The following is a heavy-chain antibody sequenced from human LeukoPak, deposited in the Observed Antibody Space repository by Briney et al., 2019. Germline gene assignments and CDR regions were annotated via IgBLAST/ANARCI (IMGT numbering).Heavy chain of an antibody. Sequence: SETLSLTCNVSGVSVSDGRYYWTWIRQPPGKGLEWIGEINHSGSTNYNPSLKSRVTISVDTSKNQFSLRLSSVTAADTSVYYCARGRYNWSYWGQGTLVTVSS. CDR1: GVSVSDGRYY. CDR3: ARGRYNWSY. CDR2: INHSGST. J-gene: IGHJ4*02. D-gene: IGHD1-1*01. V-gene: IGHV4-34*01.